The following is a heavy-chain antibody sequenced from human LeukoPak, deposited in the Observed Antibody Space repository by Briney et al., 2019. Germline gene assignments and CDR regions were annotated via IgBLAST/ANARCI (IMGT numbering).Heavy chain of an antibody. V-gene: IGHV3-15*01. J-gene: IGHJ4*02. D-gene: IGHD4-17*01. CDR2: IKSKTDGGTT. Sequence: PGGSLRLSCAASRFTFSNAWMSWVRQAPGKGLEWVGRIKSKTDGGTTDYAAPVKGRFTISRDDSKNTLYLQMNSLKTEDTAVYYCTTDPLTTLPNYDYWGQGTLVTVSS. CDR1: RFTFSNAW. CDR3: TTDPLTTLPNYDY.